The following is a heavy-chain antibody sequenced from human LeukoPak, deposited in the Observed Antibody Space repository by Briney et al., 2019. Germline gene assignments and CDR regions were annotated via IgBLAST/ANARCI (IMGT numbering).Heavy chain of an antibody. V-gene: IGHV3-23*01. CDR3: AQDGASIRFDN. J-gene: IGHJ4*02. Sequence: GGTLRLSCAASGFTFSSHGMNCVRQAPGKGLEWVSGIGGSGAITWYAESVKGRFTISRDNSKNTLYLQMNSLRAEDTAVYYCAQDGASIRFDNWGQGTLVSVSS. D-gene: IGHD3-16*01. CDR2: IGGSGAIT. CDR1: GFTFSSHG.